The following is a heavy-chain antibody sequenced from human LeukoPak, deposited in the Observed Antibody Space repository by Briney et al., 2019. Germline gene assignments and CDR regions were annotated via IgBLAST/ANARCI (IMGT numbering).Heavy chain of an antibody. V-gene: IGHV5-51*01. CDR2: IYPGDSDA. D-gene: IGHD6-19*01. J-gene: IGHJ4*02. Sequence: GESLKISCKGSGYIFTTYWIAWVRQMPGKGLEWMGIIYPGDSDARYSPSFQGQVTISADTSITTAYMQWSSRRASDTPLCYCARHLFSSGYFHLDYCGQGT. CDR3: ARHLFSSGYFHLDY. CDR1: GYIFTTYW.